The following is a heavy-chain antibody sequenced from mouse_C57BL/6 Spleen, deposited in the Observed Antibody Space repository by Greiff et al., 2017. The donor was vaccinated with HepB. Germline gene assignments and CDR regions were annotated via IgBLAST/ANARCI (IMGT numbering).Heavy chain of an antibody. D-gene: IGHD2-3*01. CDR2: ILPGSGST. CDR3: ARPYDGYPSWFAY. J-gene: IGHJ3*01. Sequence: QVQLQQSGAELMKPGASVKLSCKATGYTFTGYWIEWVKQRPGHGLEWIGEILPGSGSTNYNEKFKGKATFTADTSSNTAYMQLSSLTTDDSAIYYCARPYDGYPSWFAYWGQGTLVTVSA. V-gene: IGHV1-9*01. CDR1: GYTFTGYW.